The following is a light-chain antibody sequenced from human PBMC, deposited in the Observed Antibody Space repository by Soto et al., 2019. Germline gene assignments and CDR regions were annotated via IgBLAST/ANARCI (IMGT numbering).Light chain of an antibody. CDR2: EGT. J-gene: IGLJ2*01. Sequence: QSALTQPASVSGSPGQSLTISCTGTSSDIGSYNLVSWYQQHPGKAPKLMIYEGTKRPSGVSNRFSASKSGNTASLTISGLQAEDEADYYCTSYSTFSYVVFGGGTKVTVL. V-gene: IGLV2-14*02. CDR1: SSDIGSYNL. CDR3: TSYSTFSYVV.